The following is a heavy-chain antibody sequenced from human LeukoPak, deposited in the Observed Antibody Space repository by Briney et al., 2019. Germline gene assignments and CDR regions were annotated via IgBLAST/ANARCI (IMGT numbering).Heavy chain of an antibody. J-gene: IGHJ4*02. V-gene: IGHV5-51*01. Sequence: GESLKISCKGSGYSFTSYWIGWVRQMPGKGLECMGLIYPGDSDTRYSPSFQGQVTISADKSISTAYLQWSSLKASDTAIYYCARHVTGPYFDYWGQGTLVTVSS. CDR3: ARHVTGPYFDY. CDR1: GYSFTSYW. CDR2: IYPGDSDT. D-gene: IGHD1-20*01.